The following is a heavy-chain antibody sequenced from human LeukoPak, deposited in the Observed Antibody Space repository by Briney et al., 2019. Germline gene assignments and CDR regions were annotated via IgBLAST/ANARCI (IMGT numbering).Heavy chain of an antibody. V-gene: IGHV3-53*05. J-gene: IGHJ4*02. CDR2: IYSDGRT. CDR1: GFTVSSID. CDR3: ARFDGIAVAGTRGWAL. D-gene: IGHD6-19*01. Sequence: GGSLRLSCAASGFTVSSIDMSWVRQAPGKGLEWVSVIYSDGRTYYAHPAKGRFTISRDNSKNPLYLQMNSLRAEDTAVYYCARFDGIAVAGTRGWALWGQGTLVTVSS.